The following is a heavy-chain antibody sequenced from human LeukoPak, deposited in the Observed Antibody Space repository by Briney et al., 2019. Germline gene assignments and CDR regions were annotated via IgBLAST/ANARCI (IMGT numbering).Heavy chain of an antibody. J-gene: IGHJ4*02. D-gene: IGHD3-10*01. Sequence: GGSLRLSCAASGFTFSSYSMNWVRQAPGKGLEWVSSISSSSSYIYYADSVKGRFTISRDNAKNSLYLQMNSLRAEDTAVYYCARDDLGSGSYTPDYWGQGTLVTVSS. V-gene: IGHV3-21*01. CDR3: ARDDLGSGSYTPDY. CDR1: GFTFSSYS. CDR2: ISSSSSYI.